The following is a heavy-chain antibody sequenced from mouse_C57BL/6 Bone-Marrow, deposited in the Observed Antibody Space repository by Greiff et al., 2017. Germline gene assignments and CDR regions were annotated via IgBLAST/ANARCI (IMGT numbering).Heavy chain of an antibody. CDR1: GYSITSGYY. CDR2: ISYDGSN. D-gene: IGHD2-3*01. V-gene: IGHV3-6*01. CDR3: AREGLLRGVYAMDY. Sequence: VQLQQSGPGLVKPSQSLSLTCSVTGYSITSGYYWNWIRQFPGNKLEWMGYISYDGSNNYNPSLKNRISITRDTSKNQFFLKLNSVTTEDTATYYCAREGLLRGVYAMDYWGQGTSVTVSS. J-gene: IGHJ4*01.